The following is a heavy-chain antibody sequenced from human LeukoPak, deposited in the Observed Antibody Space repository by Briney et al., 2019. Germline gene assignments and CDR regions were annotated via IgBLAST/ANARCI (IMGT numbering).Heavy chain of an antibody. D-gene: IGHD3/OR15-3a*01. CDR1: RASISTYS. J-gene: IGHJ5*02. CDR2: MSYRGST. V-gene: IGHV4-59*01. Sequence: PSETLSLTCTVSRASISTYSWYWIRQAPGRGPEWIGYMSYRGSTNFNPSLRGRGTMSLDTSKKQFSLELTSVTAEDTAVYYCARSDSTDFKGLDPWGPRTLVTVSS. CDR3: ARSDSTDFKGLDP.